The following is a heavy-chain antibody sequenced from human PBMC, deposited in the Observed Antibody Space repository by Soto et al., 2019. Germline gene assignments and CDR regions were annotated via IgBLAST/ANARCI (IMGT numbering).Heavy chain of an antibody. CDR3: ARTPSHSGYNWNDAVYYYGMDV. Sequence: QVQLVQSGAEVKKPGSSVKVSCKASGGTFSSYAISWVRQAPGQGLEWMGGIIPIFGTANYAQKFQGRVTITADESTSTAYMELSSLRSEDTAVYYCARTPSHSGYNWNDAVYYYGMDVWGQGTTVTVSS. J-gene: IGHJ6*02. V-gene: IGHV1-69*12. CDR2: IIPIFGTA. CDR1: GGTFSSYA. D-gene: IGHD1-20*01.